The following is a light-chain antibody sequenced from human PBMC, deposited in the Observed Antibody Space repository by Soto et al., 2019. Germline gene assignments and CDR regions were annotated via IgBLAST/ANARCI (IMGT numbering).Light chain of an antibody. CDR2: GTS. CDR1: QSVSSDY. CDR3: EQAGGSPPYT. V-gene: IGKV3-20*01. J-gene: IGKJ2*01. Sequence: EMVLTQSPGTLSLSPGDRATLSCRASQSVSSDYLAWYQQKPGQAPRLLIYGTSSMATDIPDRYSGSGSGTDFTITSSRLEPEDFGVYFCEQAGGSPPYTFGQGTKLES.